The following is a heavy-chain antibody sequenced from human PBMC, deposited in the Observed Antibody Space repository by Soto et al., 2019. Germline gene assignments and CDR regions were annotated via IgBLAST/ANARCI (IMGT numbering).Heavy chain of an antibody. V-gene: IGHV4-39*01. CDR1: GGSVSSNSYS. D-gene: IGHD6-19*01. J-gene: IGHJ4*02. CDR2: IYSSENT. CDR3: ATYTSDGGGRGY. Sequence: SETLSLTCTVSGGSVSSNSYSWGWIRQSPGKGLEWIGTIYSSENTYYNPSLLSRVTISVDTPMNEFSLRLSSVTAADTAVYFCATYTSDGGGRGYWGQGTLVTVSS.